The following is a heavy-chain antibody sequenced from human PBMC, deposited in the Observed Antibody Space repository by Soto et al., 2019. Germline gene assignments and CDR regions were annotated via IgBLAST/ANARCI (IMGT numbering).Heavy chain of an antibody. CDR2: MNPYNGNT. CDR3: ARRKESSGPHYLGC. D-gene: IGHD1-26*01. Sequence: ASVKVSSKAPGHTFNTYDIYWMRQASGQGLEWMGWMNPYNGNTGYAQKFQGRVTVTRNTSISTVYMELSGLRPDDPAVYYRARRKESSGPHYLGCWDQGSQVAVAS. J-gene: IGHJ4*02. CDR1: GHTFNTYD. V-gene: IGHV1-8*01.